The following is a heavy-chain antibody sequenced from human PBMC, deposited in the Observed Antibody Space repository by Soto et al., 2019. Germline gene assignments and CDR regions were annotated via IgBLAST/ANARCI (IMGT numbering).Heavy chain of an antibody. V-gene: IGHV5-10-1*01. D-gene: IGHD5-12*01. J-gene: IGHJ5*02. Sequence: GESLKIACKGSGYSFTTYWITWVRQVPGKGLEWMGRIDPSDSYANYSPSFQGHVTMSADKSISTAYLQWSSLKASDTAMYYCGRVRVDKAEGWFDPWGQGTLVTVSS. CDR1: GYSFTTYW. CDR2: IDPSDSYA. CDR3: GRVRVDKAEGWFDP.